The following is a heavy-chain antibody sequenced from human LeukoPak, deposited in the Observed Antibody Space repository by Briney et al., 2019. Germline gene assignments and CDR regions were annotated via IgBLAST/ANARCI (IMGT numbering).Heavy chain of an antibody. V-gene: IGHV4-39*01. CDR1: GDSISSSSSY. CDR3: AKHYMGSSYNHGLDC. Sequence: PSETLSLTCTVSGDSISSSSSYWGWIRQPPGEGLEWIGSIYYSGSTYYNTSLKSRVTISVDTSKNQFSLRLNSVTAADTAVYFCAKHYMGSSYNHGLDCWGQGTLVTVSS. CDR2: IYYSGST. J-gene: IGHJ4*02. D-gene: IGHD3-10*01.